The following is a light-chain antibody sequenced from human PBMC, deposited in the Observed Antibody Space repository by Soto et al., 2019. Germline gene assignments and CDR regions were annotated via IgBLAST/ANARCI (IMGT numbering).Light chain of an antibody. CDR1: QSVASS. J-gene: IGKJ5*01. CDR2: DAS. V-gene: IGKV3-11*01. CDR3: QQRSNWPIT. Sequence: ELVLTLSXASLSFSPEEXXXXXXXASQSVASSLDRYQPKXGQAPRVLISDASXRATGIPGRFSGSGSGTEFTLTISSLQPEDFTVYYCQQRSNWPITSGGRTHPDIK.